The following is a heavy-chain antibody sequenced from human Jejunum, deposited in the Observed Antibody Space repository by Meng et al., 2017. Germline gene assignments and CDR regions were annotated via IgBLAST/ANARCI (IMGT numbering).Heavy chain of an antibody. D-gene: IGHD5-12*01. CDR2: INAGDAST. V-gene: IGHV1-46*01. CDR3: ASGGDSAGYFGLAA. Sequence: QVQLVQSGAEVKKPGASVKVSCKASGYTFTSSYMHWVRQAPGQGLEWMGIINAGDASTTYAQSFQGRVSMTRDTSTTTVYLELSSLHSEDTAVYYCASGGDSAGYFGLAAWGQGTLVTVSS. CDR1: GYTFTSSY. J-gene: IGHJ5*02.